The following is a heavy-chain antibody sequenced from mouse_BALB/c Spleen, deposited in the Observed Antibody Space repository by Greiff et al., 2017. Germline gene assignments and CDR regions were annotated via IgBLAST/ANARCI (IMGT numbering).Heavy chain of an antibody. CDR2: ISSGSSTI. V-gene: IGHV5-17*02. D-gene: IGHD1-2*01. Sequence: EVNVVESGGGLVQPGGSRKLSCAASGFTFSSFGMHWVRQAPEKGLEWVAYISSGSSTIYYADTVKGRFTISRDNPKNTLFLQMTSLRSEDTAMYYCARPTATGYYAMDYWGQGTSVTVSS. CDR1: GFTFSSFG. CDR3: ARPTATGYYAMDY. J-gene: IGHJ4*01.